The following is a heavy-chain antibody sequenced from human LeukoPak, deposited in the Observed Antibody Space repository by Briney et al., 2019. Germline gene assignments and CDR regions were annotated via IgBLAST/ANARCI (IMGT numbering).Heavy chain of an antibody. J-gene: IGHJ5*02. CDR2: ISGSGGST. D-gene: IGHD3-3*01. Sequence: GGSLRLSCAASGFIFSSYAMSWVRQAPGKGLEWVSAISGSGGSTYYADSVKGRFTISRDNSKNTLYLQMNSLRAEDTAVHYCARRRITIFGVVRGFDPWGQGTLVTVSS. CDR1: GFIFSSYA. V-gene: IGHV3-23*01. CDR3: ARRRITIFGVVRGFDP.